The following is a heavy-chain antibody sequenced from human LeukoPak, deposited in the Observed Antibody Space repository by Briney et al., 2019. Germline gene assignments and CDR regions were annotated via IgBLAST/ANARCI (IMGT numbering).Heavy chain of an antibody. CDR2: IYTSGST. CDR3: ARSNYGDYVGVAGY. D-gene: IGHD4-17*01. Sequence: SQTLSLTCTVSGGSISSGSYYWSWIRQPAGKGLEWIGRIYTSGSTNYNPSLKSRVTISVDTSKNQFSLKLSSVTAADTAVYYCARSNYGDYVGVAGYWGQGTLVTVSS. CDR1: GGSISSGSYY. J-gene: IGHJ4*02. V-gene: IGHV4-61*02.